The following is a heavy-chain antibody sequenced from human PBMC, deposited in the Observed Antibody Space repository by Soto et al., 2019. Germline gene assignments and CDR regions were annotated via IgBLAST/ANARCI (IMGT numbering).Heavy chain of an antibody. J-gene: IGHJ5*02. D-gene: IGHD2-2*01. V-gene: IGHV4-34*01. CDR2: INQSGTT. Sequence: SETLSLTCVVSGGSFSPYYWSWIRQPPGKGLEWIGEINQSGTTNLNPSLKSRVTMSVDTSQDHFSLTLRSVTAADTAVYYCARGGVTAARKRLDPWGQGTLVTVSS. CDR1: GGSFSPYY. CDR3: ARGGVTAARKRLDP.